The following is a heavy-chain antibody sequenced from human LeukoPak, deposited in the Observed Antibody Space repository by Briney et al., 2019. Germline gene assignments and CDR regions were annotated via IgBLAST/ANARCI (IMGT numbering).Heavy chain of an antibody. J-gene: IGHJ3*02. Sequence: PSETLSLTCAVYGGSFSGYYWSWIRQPPGKGLEWIGEINHSGSTNCNPSLKSRVTISVDTSKNQFSLKLSSVTAADTAVYYCAKAEYCSGGSCEDALDIWGQGTMVTVSS. V-gene: IGHV4-34*01. D-gene: IGHD2-15*01. CDR2: INHSGST. CDR1: GGSFSGYY. CDR3: AKAEYCSGGSCEDALDI.